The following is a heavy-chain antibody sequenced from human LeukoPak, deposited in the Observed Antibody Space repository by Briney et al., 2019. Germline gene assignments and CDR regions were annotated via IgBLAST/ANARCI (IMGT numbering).Heavy chain of an antibody. CDR3: AKEMPSRYSGTFAY. CDR2: ISYDGSNK. J-gene: IGHJ4*02. D-gene: IGHD1-26*01. V-gene: IGHV3-30*18. Sequence: PGGSLRLSCAASGFTFSSYGMHWVRQAPGKGLEWVAVISYDGSNKYYADSVKGRFTISRDNSKNTLSLQMNSLRVEDTAVYYCAKEMPSRYSGTFAYWGQGTLVTVSS. CDR1: GFTFSSYG.